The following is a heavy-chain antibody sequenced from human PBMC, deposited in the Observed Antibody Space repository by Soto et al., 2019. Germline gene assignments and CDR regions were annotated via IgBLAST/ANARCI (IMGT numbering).Heavy chain of an antibody. CDR2: IYHSGST. Sequence: QLQLQESGSGLVKPSQTLSLTCAVSGGSISSGGYSWSWIRQPPGKGLEGIGYIYHSGSTYYNPSLKSRVTISVDSSKNQLSLRLSSVAAADTAVYYCAGGIAARPSGYWGQGTLVTVSS. V-gene: IGHV4-30-2*01. CDR3: AGGIAARPSGY. D-gene: IGHD6-6*01. J-gene: IGHJ4*02. CDR1: GGSISSGGYS.